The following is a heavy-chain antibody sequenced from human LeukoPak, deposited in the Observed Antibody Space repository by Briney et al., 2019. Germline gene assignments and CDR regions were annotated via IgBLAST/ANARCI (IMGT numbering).Heavy chain of an antibody. V-gene: IGHV4-39*07. CDR3: ARVFDSGSQAYFCYMDV. J-gene: IGHJ6*03. D-gene: IGHD3-10*01. CDR2: IYYSGST. Sequence: SETLSLTCTVSGGSISSSSYYWGWIRQPPGKGLEWIGSIYYSGSTYYNPSLKSRVTISVDTSKNQFSLKVSSVTAADTAVYYCARVFDSGSQAYFCYMDVWGKGTTVTIFS. CDR1: GGSISSSSYY.